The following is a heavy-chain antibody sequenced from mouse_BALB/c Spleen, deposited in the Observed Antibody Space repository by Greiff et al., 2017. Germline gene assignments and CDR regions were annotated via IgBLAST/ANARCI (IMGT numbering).Heavy chain of an antibody. J-gene: IGHJ4*01. CDR2: IWTGGGT. Sequence: VQLQQSGPGLVAPSQSLSITCTASGFSLTSYDISWIRQPPGKGLEWLGVIWTGGGTNYNSAVMSRLSISKDNSKSQVFLKMNSLQTDDTDIYYCVRDDGGSYAMDYWGQGTSVTVSA. D-gene: IGHD1-1*02. CDR3: VRDDGGSYAMDY. CDR1: GFSLTSYD. V-gene: IGHV2-9-2*01.